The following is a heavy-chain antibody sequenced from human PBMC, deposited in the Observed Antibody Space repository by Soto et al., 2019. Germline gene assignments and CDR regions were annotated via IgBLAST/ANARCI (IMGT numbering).Heavy chain of an antibody. CDR3: AKDQASPYCGGDCYSGVVGGNFDY. Sequence: QVQLVESGGGVVQPGTSLRLSCAASGFTFSSYGIHWVRQAPGKGLEWVAVISYDGSHKYYADSVKGRFTVSRDNSKNTLYLQMNSLRADDTALYFCAKDQASPYCGGDCYSGVVGGNFDYWGQGTLVTVSS. CDR2: ISYDGSHK. J-gene: IGHJ4*02. CDR1: GFTFSSYG. V-gene: IGHV3-30*18. D-gene: IGHD2-21*02.